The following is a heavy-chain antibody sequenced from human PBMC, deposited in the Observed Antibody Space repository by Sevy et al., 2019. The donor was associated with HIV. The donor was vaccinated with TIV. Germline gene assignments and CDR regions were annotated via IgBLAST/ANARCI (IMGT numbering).Heavy chain of an antibody. CDR2: ISGSGGST. Sequence: GGSLRLSCAASGFTFSSYAMSWVRQAPGKGLEWVSAISGSGGSTYYADSVKGRFTISRDNSKNTLYLQMNSLRAEDTAVYYCVGGGRNPGPYYYDSSGYYAGIDYWGQGTLVTVYS. D-gene: IGHD3-22*01. CDR3: VGGGRNPGPYYYDSSGYYAGIDY. CDR1: GFTFSSYA. V-gene: IGHV3-23*01. J-gene: IGHJ4*02.